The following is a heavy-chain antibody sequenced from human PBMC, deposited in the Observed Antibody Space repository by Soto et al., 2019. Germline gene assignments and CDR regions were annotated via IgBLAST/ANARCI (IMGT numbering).Heavy chain of an antibody. CDR1: GFTFSTYE. CDR3: ARRISTADKFDP. J-gene: IGHJ5*02. D-gene: IGHD6-13*01. Sequence: PGGSLRLSCAASGFTFSTYEITWVRQAPGKGLEWVSHISISGSTVYYADSVKGRFTISRDNAKNSLYLQMNSLRAEDTAVYYCARRISTADKFDPWGQGTLVTVSS. CDR2: ISISGSTV. V-gene: IGHV3-48*03.